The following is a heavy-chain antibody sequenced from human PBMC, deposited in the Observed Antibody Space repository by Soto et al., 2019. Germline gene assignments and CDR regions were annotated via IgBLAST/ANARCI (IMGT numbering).Heavy chain of an antibody. D-gene: IGHD6-13*01. V-gene: IGHV1-2*04. CDR1: GYTFTGYY. J-gene: IGHJ3*02. CDR2: INPNSGGT. Sequence: ASVKVSCKASGYTFTGYYIHWVRQAPGQGLEWIGWINPNSGGTNYAQKFQAWVTMTRDTSISKAYMELSRLRSDDTAVYYCAKTADSRPAHDAFDICGPATMVTVSS. CDR3: AKTADSRPAHDAFDI.